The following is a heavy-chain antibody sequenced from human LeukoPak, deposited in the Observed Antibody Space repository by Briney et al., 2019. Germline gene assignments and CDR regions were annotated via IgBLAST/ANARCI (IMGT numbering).Heavy chain of an antibody. Sequence: PGGSLRLSCAASGFTVSSNYMSWVRQAPGKGLEWVSVIYSGGSTYYADSVKGRFTISRDISKNTLYLQMNSLRPEDTAVYYCVRDLARGGYYFDYWGQGTLVTVSS. CDR2: IYSGGST. V-gene: IGHV3-53*05. CDR1: GFTVSSNY. J-gene: IGHJ4*02. D-gene: IGHD2-15*01. CDR3: VRDLARGGYYFDY.